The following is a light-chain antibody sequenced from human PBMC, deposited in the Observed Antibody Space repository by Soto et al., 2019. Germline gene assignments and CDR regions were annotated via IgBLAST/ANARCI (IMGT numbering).Light chain of an antibody. J-gene: IGKJ1*01. CDR3: QQYNSARWT. Sequence: DIQLTQSPSTLSASVGDRVTITCRASQSINRWLAWSQQKPGKAPKLLIFDASTLEVGVPSRFSGSASGTEFTLTISSLRPDDFATYYCQQYNSARWTFGQGTKVEVK. V-gene: IGKV1-5*01. CDR1: QSINRW. CDR2: DAS.